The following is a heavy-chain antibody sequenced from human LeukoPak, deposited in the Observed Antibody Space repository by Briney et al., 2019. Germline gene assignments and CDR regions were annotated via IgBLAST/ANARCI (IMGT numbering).Heavy chain of an antibody. Sequence: PSETLSLTCTVSGGSISSGGYYWSWIRQHPGKGLEWIGYIYYSGSTYYNPSLKSRVTISVDTSKNQFSLKLSSVTAADTAVYYCARVGYGSGSYFSFDPWGQGTLVTVSS. CDR3: ARVGYGSGSYFSFDP. J-gene: IGHJ5*02. CDR1: GGSISSGGYY. D-gene: IGHD3-10*01. CDR2: IYYSGST. V-gene: IGHV4-31*03.